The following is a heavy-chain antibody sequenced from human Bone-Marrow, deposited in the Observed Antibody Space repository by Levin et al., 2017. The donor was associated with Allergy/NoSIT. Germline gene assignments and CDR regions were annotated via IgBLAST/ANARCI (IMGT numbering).Heavy chain of an antibody. CDR1: GFTFGTYW. CDR3: ARGAGYLIDY. V-gene: IGHV3-7*01. D-gene: IGHD5-12*01. Sequence: GGSLRLSCATSGFTFGTYWMAWVRQAPGKGLEWVAIINQDESEIRYVDSVKGRLTISRDNAKSSVFLQMNSLGVEDTARYYCARGAGYLIDYWGKGTQVTVSS. CDR2: INQDESEI. J-gene: IGHJ4*02.